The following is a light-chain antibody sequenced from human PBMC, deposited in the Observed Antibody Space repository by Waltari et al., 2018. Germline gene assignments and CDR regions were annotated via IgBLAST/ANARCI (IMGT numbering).Light chain of an antibody. J-gene: IGKJ2*01. CDR1: QDISRW. V-gene: IGKV1D-16*01. CDR2: DAS. CDR3: QQYNSYLYT. Sequence: DIQMTQSPSSVSASVGDRIIITCRASQDISRWLAWYQQTPGKAPKFLIYDASTLQSGVPSRFSGTGSGTEFTLTISSLQPDEFATYYCQQYNSYLYTFGQGTKLEIK.